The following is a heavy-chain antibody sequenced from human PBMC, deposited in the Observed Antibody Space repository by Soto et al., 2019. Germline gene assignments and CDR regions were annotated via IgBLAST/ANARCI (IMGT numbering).Heavy chain of an antibody. J-gene: IGHJ4*02. D-gene: IGHD6-19*01. Sequence: GGSLRLSCVASGFTVSYSYMNWVRQAPGKGLEWVAVVSHDGRNTHYADSVKGRFTISRDSSKNTVSLEMTSLRAEDTAVYYCAKGGRQWLVTSDFNYWGQGALVTVSS. CDR3: AKGGRQWLVTSDFNY. CDR2: VSHDGRNT. CDR1: GFTVSYSY. V-gene: IGHV3-30*18.